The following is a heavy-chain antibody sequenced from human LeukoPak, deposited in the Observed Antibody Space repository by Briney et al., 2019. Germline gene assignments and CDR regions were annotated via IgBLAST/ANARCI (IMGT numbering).Heavy chain of an antibody. D-gene: IGHD2-2*01. CDR3: AKVKTSSFYCFVN. CDR1: GFPFNDYG. V-gene: IGHV3-30*18. J-gene: IGHJ4*02. Sequence: GGPLTLPCTPSGFPFNDYGTHWVRRSPGKALEWVAVISYDGSNKYYGDSVKGRFTLSRDNSKNTLYLKMNLLRTEDTAVYYGAKVKTSSFYCFVNWGQGNLVTVSS. CDR2: ISYDGSNK.